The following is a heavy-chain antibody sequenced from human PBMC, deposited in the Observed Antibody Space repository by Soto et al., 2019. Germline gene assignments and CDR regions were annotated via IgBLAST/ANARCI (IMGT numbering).Heavy chain of an antibody. CDR1: GFTFSRYW. CDR3: ERVRYDGKSYLFDY. Sequence: GGSLRLSCAASGFTFSRYWMSWVRQAPGRGLEWVANIKQDGSEKYYVASVKGRFTMSKDNVKNSLYLQMNSLRAEDTALYYCERVRYDGKSYLFDYWGQGTQVTVSS. V-gene: IGHV3-7*03. CDR2: IKQDGSEK. D-gene: IGHD3-10*01. J-gene: IGHJ4*02.